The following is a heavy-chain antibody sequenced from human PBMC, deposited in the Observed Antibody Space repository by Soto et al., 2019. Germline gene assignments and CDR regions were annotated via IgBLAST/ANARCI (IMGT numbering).Heavy chain of an antibody. J-gene: IGHJ4*02. V-gene: IGHV1-69*06. CDR3: ARGGLMAPTSYFDY. D-gene: IGHD2-8*01. CDR1: GGTFSSYA. CDR2: IIPIFGTA. Sequence: SVKVSCKASGGTFSSYAISWVRQAPGQGLEWMGGIIPIFGTANYAQKFQGRVTITADKSTSTAYMELSSLRSEDTAVYYCARGGLMAPTSYFDYWGQGTLVTVSS.